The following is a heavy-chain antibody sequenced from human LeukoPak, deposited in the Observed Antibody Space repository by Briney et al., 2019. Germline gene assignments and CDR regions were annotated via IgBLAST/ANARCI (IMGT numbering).Heavy chain of an antibody. J-gene: IGHJ4*02. CDR2: ISSSSSYI. CDR3: ARDISLGGFDH. D-gene: IGHD3-3*02. V-gene: IGHV3-21*01. Sequence: GGSLRLSCAASGFTFRSYSMNWVRQAPGKGLEWVSSISSSSSYIYYADSVKGRFTISRDNAKNSLYLQMNSLRAEDTAVYYCARDISLGGFDHWGQGTLVTVSS. CDR1: GFTFRSYS.